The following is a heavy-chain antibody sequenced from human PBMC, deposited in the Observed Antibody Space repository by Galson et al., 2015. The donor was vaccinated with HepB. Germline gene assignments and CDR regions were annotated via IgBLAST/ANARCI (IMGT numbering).Heavy chain of an antibody. CDR2: IYPGDSDT. CDR1: GYDFTTFW. D-gene: IGHD2-15*01. V-gene: IGHV5-51*01. CDR3: ARLMVAATDSELNWFDP. Sequence: QSGAEVKEPGESLKISCQGSGYDFTTFWIAWVRRMPGKGLEWMGIIYPGDSDTRYSPSFQGQVTISADKSISTAYLQWSSLKASDTAMYYCARLMVAATDSELNWFDPWGQGTLVTVSS. J-gene: IGHJ5*02.